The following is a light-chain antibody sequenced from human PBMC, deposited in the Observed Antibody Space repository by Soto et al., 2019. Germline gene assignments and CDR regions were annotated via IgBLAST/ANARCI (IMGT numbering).Light chain of an antibody. CDR3: QQYNNWPLT. J-gene: IGKJ4*01. CDR1: QSVSSD. V-gene: IGKV3-15*01. CDR2: DAS. Sequence: EIVLTQSPATLSVSPGDRATLSCRASQSVSSDLAWFQQKPGQAPRFLIYDASTRATGIPARFSGSGSETDFTLTISSLQSEDFAIYYCQQYNNWPLTFGGGTKVAIK.